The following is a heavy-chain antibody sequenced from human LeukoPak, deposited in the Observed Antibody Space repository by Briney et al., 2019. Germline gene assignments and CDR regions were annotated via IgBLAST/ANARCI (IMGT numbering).Heavy chain of an antibody. D-gene: IGHD2-15*01. J-gene: IGHJ4*02. CDR3: ARARAPYCSGGSCPFDY. Sequence: SVKVSCKASGGTFSSYAISWVRQAPGQGLEWMGGIIPIFGTANYAQKFQGRVTITADESTSTAYMELSSLRSEDTAVYYCARARAPYCSGGSCPFDYWGQGTLVTVSS. CDR2: IIPIFGTA. V-gene: IGHV1-69*13. CDR1: GGTFSSYA.